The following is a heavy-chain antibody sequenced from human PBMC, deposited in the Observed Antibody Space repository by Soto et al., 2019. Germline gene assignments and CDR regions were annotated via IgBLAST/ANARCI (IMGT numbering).Heavy chain of an antibody. J-gene: IGHJ6*02. CDR2: ISAYNGNT. Sequence: ASVKVSCKASGYTSTSYGISWVRQAPGQGLEWMGWISAYNGNTNYAQKLQGRVTMTTDTSTSTAYMELRSLRSDDTAVYYCARDYGDYDPYYYYYYGMDVWGQGTTVTVSS. CDR1: GYTSTSYG. D-gene: IGHD4-17*01. V-gene: IGHV1-18*01. CDR3: ARDYGDYDPYYYYYYGMDV.